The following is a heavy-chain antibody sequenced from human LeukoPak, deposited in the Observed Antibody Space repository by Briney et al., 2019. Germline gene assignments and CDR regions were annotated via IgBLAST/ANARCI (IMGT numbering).Heavy chain of an antibody. CDR2: INPNNGGT. CDR3: ARVVFKGGHDY. CDR1: EYTFTGYY. V-gene: IGHV1-2*02. J-gene: IGHJ4*02. Sequence: GASVKVSCKASEYTFTGYYMHWVRQAPGQGLEWMGWINPNNGGTNYAQKFQGRVTMTRDTSISTAYMELSRLRSDDTAVYYCARVVFKGGHDYWGQGTLVTVSS. D-gene: IGHD2-8*01.